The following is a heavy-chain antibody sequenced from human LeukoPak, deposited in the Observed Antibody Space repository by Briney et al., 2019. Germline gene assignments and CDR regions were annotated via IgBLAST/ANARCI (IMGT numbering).Heavy chain of an antibody. CDR3: ARHYRAGLRNPGYFDY. Sequence: PSETLSLTCTVSGGSISSYYWSWIRQPPGKGLEWIGYIYYSGSTNYNPSLKSRVTISVDTSKNQFSLKLSSVTAADTAVYYCARHYRAGLRNPGYFDYWGQGTLVTVSS. D-gene: IGHD4-17*01. J-gene: IGHJ4*02. CDR2: IYYSGST. CDR1: GGSISSYY. V-gene: IGHV4-59*08.